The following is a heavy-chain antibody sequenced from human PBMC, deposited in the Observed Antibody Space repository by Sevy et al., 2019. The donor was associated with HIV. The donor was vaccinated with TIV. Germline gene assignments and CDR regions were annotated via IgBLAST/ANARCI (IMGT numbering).Heavy chain of an antibody. CDR2: IWYDGTDK. Sequence: GGSLRLSCATSGFIFSNYAMHWIRQAPGKGLEWVAVIWYDGTDKYYADSGQGRFTISRDNSKNTLYLQMNSLRVEDTAVYYCARYWGRDGHSIDYWGQGTLVTVSS. CDR1: GFIFSNYA. CDR3: ARYWGRDGHSIDY. J-gene: IGHJ4*02. V-gene: IGHV3-33*01. D-gene: IGHD3-16*01.